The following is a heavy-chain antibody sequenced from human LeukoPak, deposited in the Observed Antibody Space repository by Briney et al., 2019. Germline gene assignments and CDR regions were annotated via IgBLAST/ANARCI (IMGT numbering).Heavy chain of an antibody. CDR2: IYSGGST. D-gene: IGHD3-22*01. CDR1: AFTVSSNY. CDR3: ARDRDYDSSGYYYNDY. Sequence: GRSLRPSCAASAFTVSSNYMSWVRHAPGKGLGWVSVIYSGGSTYYADSVKGRFTISRDNSKNTLYLQVNSLRAEDTAVYYCARDRDYDSSGYYYNDYWGQGTLVTVSS. V-gene: IGHV3-66*02. J-gene: IGHJ4*02.